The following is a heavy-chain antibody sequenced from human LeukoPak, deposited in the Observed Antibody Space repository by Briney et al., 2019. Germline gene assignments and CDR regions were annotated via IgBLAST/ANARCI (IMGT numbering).Heavy chain of an antibody. CDR3: ARDYRSGSYSGGAIDY. V-gene: IGHV3-23*01. D-gene: IGHD1-26*01. CDR1: GFTFSSYA. Sequence: GGSLRLSCAASGFTFSSYAMKWVRQAPGKGLEWVSTISGSGASTYYADSVKGRFTMSRDNSKNTLYLQMNSLRAEDTAVYYCARDYRSGSYSGGAIDYWGQGTLVTVSS. J-gene: IGHJ4*02. CDR2: ISGSGAST.